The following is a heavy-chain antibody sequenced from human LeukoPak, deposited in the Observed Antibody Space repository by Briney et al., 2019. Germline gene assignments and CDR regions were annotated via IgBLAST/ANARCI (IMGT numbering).Heavy chain of an antibody. CDR2: INWNGGST. CDR1: EFTFDDYG. J-gene: IGHJ6*03. Sequence: PGGSLRLSCAASEFTFDDYGMSWVRQAPGKGLEWVSGINWNGGSTGYADSVKGRFTISRDNAKNSLFLQMNSLRAEDTALYYCARGGIRVGATYYYYMDVWGKGTTVTVSS. D-gene: IGHD1-26*01. V-gene: IGHV3-20*04. CDR3: ARGGIRVGATYYYYMDV.